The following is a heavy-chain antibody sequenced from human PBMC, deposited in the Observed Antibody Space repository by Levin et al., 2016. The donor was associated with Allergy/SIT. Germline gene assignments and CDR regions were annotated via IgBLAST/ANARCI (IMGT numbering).Heavy chain of an antibody. J-gene: IGHJ4*02. Sequence: GESLKISCAASGFTLSDYMMNWVRQAPGRGPEWLSFINRSSSPIYYADSVKGRFTISRDNVKNLLYLQMNSLRDDDTAVYRCARTYTNGHIDYWGQGTLVTVSS. CDR1: GFTLSDYM. CDR3: ARTYTNGHIDY. V-gene: IGHV3-48*02. CDR2: INRSSSPI. D-gene: IGHD5-18*01.